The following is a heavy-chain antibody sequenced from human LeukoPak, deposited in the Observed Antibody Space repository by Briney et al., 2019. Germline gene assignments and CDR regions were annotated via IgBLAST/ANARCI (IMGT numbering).Heavy chain of an antibody. D-gene: IGHD1-26*01. Sequence: GGSLRPSCAASAFTFSDYSMNWVRQTPGKGLEWISYISGRSSTIYYADSVRGRFTISRDNAKNSMYLQMNSLRAEDTAVYYCARDRLTSGSYFFDYWGQGTLVTVSS. V-gene: IGHV3-48*01. CDR3: ARDRLTSGSYFFDY. CDR2: ISGRSSTI. J-gene: IGHJ4*02. CDR1: AFTFSDYS.